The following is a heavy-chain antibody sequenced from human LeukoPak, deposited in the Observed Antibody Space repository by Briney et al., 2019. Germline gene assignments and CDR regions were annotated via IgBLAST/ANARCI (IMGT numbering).Heavy chain of an antibody. V-gene: IGHV3-30*01. D-gene: IGHD6-13*01. CDR1: GFTFSSYA. Sequence: PGGSLRLSCAASGFTFSSYAVSWVRQAPGKGLEWVAVISYDGSNKYYADSVKGRFTISRDNSNNTLYLQMNSLRAEDTAVYYCARGTIAAAGTWSHWFDPWGQGTLVTVSS. CDR3: ARGTIAAAGTWSHWFDP. CDR2: ISYDGSNK. J-gene: IGHJ5*02.